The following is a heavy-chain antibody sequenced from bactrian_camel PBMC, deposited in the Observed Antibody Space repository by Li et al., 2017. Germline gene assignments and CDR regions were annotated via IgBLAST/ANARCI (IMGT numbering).Heavy chain of an antibody. Sequence: VQLVESGGGSVQAGGSLRLSCAFSGYTYSGHCMGWFRQAPGKEREGVAIIGSSGSTGYADSVKGRFTISKDNAKDTLYLQMTGLKPEDTAMYYCAADWAPTDWTTCMGWHAGSGYWGPGTQVTVS. D-gene: IGHD3*01. CDR2: IGSSGST. CDR3: AADWAPTDWTTCMGWHAGSGY. CDR1: GYTYSGHC. V-gene: IGHV3S55*01. J-gene: IGHJ6*01.